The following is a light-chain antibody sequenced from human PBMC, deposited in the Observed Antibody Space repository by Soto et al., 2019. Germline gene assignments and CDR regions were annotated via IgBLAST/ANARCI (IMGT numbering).Light chain of an antibody. CDR2: WAS. J-gene: IGKJ2*01. CDR3: QEYYNTPYT. Sequence: DIVMTQSPDSLAVSLGERATINCKSSQSVLYSSNNKNYLAWYHQKPGQSPRLLLYWASTRESGVPDRFSGSGSETDFTVSISSMRAEDVAIYACQEYYNTPYTFGQGNKLEIK. CDR1: QSVLYSSNNKNY. V-gene: IGKV4-1*01.